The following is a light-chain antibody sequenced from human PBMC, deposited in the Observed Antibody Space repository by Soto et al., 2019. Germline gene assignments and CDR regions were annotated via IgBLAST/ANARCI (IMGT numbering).Light chain of an antibody. Sequence: QSALTQPASVSGSPGQSITISCTGTSSDVGDYKYVSWYQQHPDKAPKLMIYVVSNRPSGVSNRFSGSKSGNTASLTISGLQADDEGDYYCASDTSSDTPYVFGTGTKLTVL. V-gene: IGLV2-14*01. CDR1: SSDVGDYKY. CDR3: ASDTSSDTPYV. J-gene: IGLJ1*01. CDR2: VVS.